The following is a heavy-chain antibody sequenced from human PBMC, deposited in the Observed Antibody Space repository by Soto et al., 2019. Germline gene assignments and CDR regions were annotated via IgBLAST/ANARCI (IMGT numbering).Heavy chain of an antibody. CDR2: IYYSGRT. Sequence: AETLSLTCIVSGESIISSSYYFVCIRQRPGKGLELIGSIYYSGRTYYNPSFKSRVTISIDTSKNQFSLKLSSVTATDTAVYYCARQRTTVVTQAYFDHWGQGALVTVSS. V-gene: IGHV4-39*01. CDR1: GESIISSSYY. J-gene: IGHJ4*02. D-gene: IGHD2-21*02. CDR3: ARQRTTVVTQAYFDH.